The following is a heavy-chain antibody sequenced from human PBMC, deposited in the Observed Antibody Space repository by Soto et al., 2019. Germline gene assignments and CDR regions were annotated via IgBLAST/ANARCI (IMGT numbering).Heavy chain of an antibody. CDR3: AKYLQDSSSWYHFEY. V-gene: IGHV3-23*01. J-gene: IGHJ4*02. CDR2: IGGSGGST. CDR1: GFTFSSNA. D-gene: IGHD6-13*01. Sequence: EVQLLESGGGLVQPGGSLRLSCAASGFTFSSNAMSWVRQAPGKGLEWVSGIGGSGGSTYYADSVKGRFTISRDNSKNTLYLQMNSLRAEDTAVYYCAKYLQDSSSWYHFEYWGQGTLVTVSS.